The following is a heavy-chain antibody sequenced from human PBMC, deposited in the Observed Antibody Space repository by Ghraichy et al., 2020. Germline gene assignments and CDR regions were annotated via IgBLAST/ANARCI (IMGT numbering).Heavy chain of an antibody. CDR2: INPSGGST. Sequence: ASVKVSCKASGYTFTSYYMHWVRQAPGQGLEWMGIINPSGGSTSYAQKFQGRVTMTRDTSTSTVYMELSSLRSEDTAVYYCARDYYDSSGYFEGARWFDPWGQGTLVTVSS. J-gene: IGHJ5*02. CDR3: ARDYYDSSGYFEGARWFDP. D-gene: IGHD3-22*01. V-gene: IGHV1-46*01. CDR1: GYTFTSYY.